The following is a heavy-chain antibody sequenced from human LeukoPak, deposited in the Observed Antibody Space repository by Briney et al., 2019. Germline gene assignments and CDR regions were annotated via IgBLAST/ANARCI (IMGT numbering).Heavy chain of an antibody. CDR2: IIPIFGIA. V-gene: IGHV1-69*04. J-gene: IGHJ3*02. D-gene: IGHD5-24*01. CDR1: GGTFSSYA. Sequence: SVKVSCKASGGTFSSYAISWVRQAPGQGLEWMGRIIPIFGIANYAQKFQGRVTITADKSTSTAYMELSSLRSEDTAVYYCARFEEMATLDAFDIWGQGTMVTVSS. CDR3: ARFEEMATLDAFDI.